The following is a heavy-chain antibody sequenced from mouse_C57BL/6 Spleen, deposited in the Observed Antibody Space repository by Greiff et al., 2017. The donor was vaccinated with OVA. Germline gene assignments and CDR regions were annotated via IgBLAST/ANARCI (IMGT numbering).Heavy chain of an antibody. D-gene: IGHD3-2*02. J-gene: IGHJ2*01. CDR3: TPCDSSGKRFDY. Sequence: VQLQQSGAELVRPGASVKLSCTASGFNIKDDYMHWVKQRPEQGLEWIGWIDPENGDTEYASKFQGKATITADTSSNTAYLPLSSLTSEDTAVYYGTPCDSSGKRFDYWGQGTTLTVSS. CDR2: IDPENGDT. V-gene: IGHV14-4*01. CDR1: GFNIKDDY.